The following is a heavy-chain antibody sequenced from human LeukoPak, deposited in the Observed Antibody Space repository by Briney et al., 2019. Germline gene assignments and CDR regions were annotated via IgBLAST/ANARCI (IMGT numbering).Heavy chain of an antibody. CDR1: GYSFTSYW. D-gene: IGHD1-14*01. V-gene: IGHV5-51*01. CDR3: ARIDRPPFDY. CDR2: IYPGDSDT. Sequence: GGSLRLSCKGSGYSFTSYWIGWVRQMPGKGLEWMGIIYPGDSDTRYSPSFQGQVTISADKSISTAYLQWSSLKASDTAMYYCARIDRPPFDYWGQGTLVTVSS. J-gene: IGHJ4*02.